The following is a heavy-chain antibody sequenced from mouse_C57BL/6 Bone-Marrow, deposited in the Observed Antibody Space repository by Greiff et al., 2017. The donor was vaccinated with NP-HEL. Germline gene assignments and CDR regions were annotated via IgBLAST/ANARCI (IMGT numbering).Heavy chain of an antibody. J-gene: IGHJ2*01. CDR3: ARAGYYGSYLFDY. CDR1: GYTFTSYG. Sequence: QVQLKQSGAELARPGASVKLSCKASGYTFTSYGISWVKQRTGQGLEWIGEIYPRSGNTYYNEKFKGKATLTADKSSSTAYMELRSLTSEDSAVYFCARAGYYGSYLFDYWGQGTTLTVSS. CDR2: IYPRSGNT. V-gene: IGHV1-81*01. D-gene: IGHD1-1*01.